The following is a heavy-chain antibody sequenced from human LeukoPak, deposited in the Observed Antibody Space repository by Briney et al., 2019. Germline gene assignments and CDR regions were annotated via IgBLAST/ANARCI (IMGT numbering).Heavy chain of an antibody. D-gene: IGHD1-1*01. V-gene: IGHV3-23*01. CDR1: GFTFSSYA. CDR3: AKSRSGSANWALQMFDN. Sequence: GGSLRLSCAASGFTFSSYAMSWVRQSPARGLEWVASISPGGGTTYYADYVKGRFTISRDNSKNSLFVQMNSLRAEDTAVYFCAKSRSGSANWALQMFDNWGQGTLVTVSS. CDR2: ISPGGGTT. J-gene: IGHJ5*02.